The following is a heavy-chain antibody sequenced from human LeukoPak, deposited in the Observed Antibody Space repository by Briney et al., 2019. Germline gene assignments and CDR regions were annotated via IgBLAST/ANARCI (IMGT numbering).Heavy chain of an antibody. CDR3: ARSGTRVPTPFDY. CDR1: GFTISSHW. V-gene: IGHV3-7*05. CDR2: IKQDGSEK. D-gene: IGHD3-10*01. J-gene: IGHJ4*02. Sequence: GGSLRLSCAASGFTISSHWMNWVRQAPGKGLEWVANIKQDGSEKYYVDSVKGRFTISRDNAKNSLYLQMNSLRAEDTALYYCARSGTRVPTPFDYWGQGTLVTVSS.